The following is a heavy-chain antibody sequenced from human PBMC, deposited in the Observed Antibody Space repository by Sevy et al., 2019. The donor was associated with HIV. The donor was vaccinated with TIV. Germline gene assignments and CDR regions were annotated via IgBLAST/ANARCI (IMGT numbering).Heavy chain of an antibody. Sequence: GGSLRLSCIGSGFSFSYYGIHWVRQSPGKGLDWVALISHDGINEYYADSVKGRFTISRDNSKNTVYLEMNSLRNEDTAMYFLANAYSGSYSHSYLYALDVWGQGTTVTVSS. V-gene: IGHV3-30*18. J-gene: IGHJ6*02. D-gene: IGHD1-26*01. CDR3: ANAYSGSYSHSYLYALDV. CDR1: GFSFSYYG. CDR2: ISHDGINE.